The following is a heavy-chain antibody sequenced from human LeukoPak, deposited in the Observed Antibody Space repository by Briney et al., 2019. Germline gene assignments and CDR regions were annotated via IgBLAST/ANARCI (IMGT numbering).Heavy chain of an antibody. V-gene: IGHV1-8*01. CDR3: ARRCGGDCHYYYYGMDV. J-gene: IGHJ6*02. CDR2: MNPNSGNT. Sequence: ASVKVSCKASGYTFTSYDINWVRQATGQGLEWMGWMNPNSGNTGYAQKFQGRVTMTRNTSISTAYMELSSLGSEDTAVYYCARRCGGDCHYYYYGMDVWGQGTTVTVSS. CDR1: GYTFTSYD. D-gene: IGHD2-21*02.